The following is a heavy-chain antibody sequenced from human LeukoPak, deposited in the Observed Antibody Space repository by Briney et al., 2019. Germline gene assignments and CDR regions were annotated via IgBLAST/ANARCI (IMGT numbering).Heavy chain of an antibody. D-gene: IGHD3-3*01. Sequence: ASETLSHTCTVSGGSISSGGYSWSWIRQHPGKGLEWIGYIYYSGSTYYNPSLKSRVTISVDTSKNQFSLKLSSVTAADTAVYYCARVSYDFWSGDADAFDIWGQGTMVTVSS. CDR2: IYYSGST. CDR1: GGSISSGGYS. V-gene: IGHV4-31*03. J-gene: IGHJ3*02. CDR3: ARVSYDFWSGDADAFDI.